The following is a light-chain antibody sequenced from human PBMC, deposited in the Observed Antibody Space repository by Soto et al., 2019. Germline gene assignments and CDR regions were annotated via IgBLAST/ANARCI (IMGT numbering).Light chain of an antibody. CDR3: QPYYTTHQT. V-gene: IGKV4-1*01. J-gene: IGKJ3*01. Sequence: DIVMTQSPDSLAVSLGERATINCKSSQSVLKSSNNKNYLAWHQQKPGQPPRLLIYWASTRESGVPNRFSGSRSETDFPHNLTSLQAEAVAVYYCQPYYTTHQTFGPGTTEDI. CDR1: QSVLKSSNNKNY. CDR2: WAS.